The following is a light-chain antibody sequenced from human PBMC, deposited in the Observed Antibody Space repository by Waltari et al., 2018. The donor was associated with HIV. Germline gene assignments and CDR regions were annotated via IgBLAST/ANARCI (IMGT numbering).Light chain of an antibody. J-gene: IGKJ3*01. CDR2: SAY. CDR3: QQSYDSPFN. CDR1: QAISTY. V-gene: IGKV1-39*01. Sequence: DIQMTQFPSALSASLGYIVVITCRSSQAISTYLHWYQQKPGKAPVLLVYSAYKLQSGAPSRFRGAGSGRDFSLSITGLQTEDFARYFCQQSYDSPFNFGPGT.